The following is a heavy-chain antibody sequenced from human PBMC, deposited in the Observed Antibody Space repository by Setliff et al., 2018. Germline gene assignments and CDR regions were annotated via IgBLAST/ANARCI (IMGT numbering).Heavy chain of an antibody. J-gene: IGHJ4*02. CDR1: GYTFTSYG. D-gene: IGHD3-10*01. V-gene: IGHV1-8*01. CDR2: ISPYSGNT. CDR3: ARDPGWFGELSSHFDY. Sequence: RASVKVSCKASGYTFTSYGINWVRQATGQGLEWMGWISPYSGNTEYAQKFQGRVTMTRNTSISTAYMELSSLRSEDTAVYYCARDPGWFGELSSHFDYWGQGTLVTVS.